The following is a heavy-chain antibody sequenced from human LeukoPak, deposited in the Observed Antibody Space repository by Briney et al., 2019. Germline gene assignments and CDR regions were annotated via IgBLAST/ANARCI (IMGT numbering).Heavy chain of an antibody. CDR2: IYYSGST. CDR1: GGSISSGGYY. J-gene: IGHJ3*02. D-gene: IGHD6-13*01. CDR3: ARAAAGRDAFDI. Sequence: SETLSLTCTVSGGSISSGGYYWSWIRQHPGKGLEWIGYIYYSGSTYYNPSLKSRVTIPVDTSKNQFSLKLSSVTAADTAVYYCARAAAGRDAFDIWGQGTMVTVSS. V-gene: IGHV4-31*03.